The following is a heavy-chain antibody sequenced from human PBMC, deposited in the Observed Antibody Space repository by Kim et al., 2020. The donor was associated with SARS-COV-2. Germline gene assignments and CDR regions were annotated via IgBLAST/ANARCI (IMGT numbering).Heavy chain of an antibody. Sequence: SETLSLTCTVFGGSISSYYWSWIRQPPGKGLEWIGYIYYSGSTNYNPSLKSRVTISVDTSKNQFSLKLSSVTAADTAVYYCARYRSSGWYVGYFDYWGQVTRVTVSS. CDR2: IYYSGST. CDR3: ARYRSSGWYVGYFDY. V-gene: IGHV4-59*08. D-gene: IGHD6-19*01. CDR1: GGSISSYY. J-gene: IGHJ4*02.